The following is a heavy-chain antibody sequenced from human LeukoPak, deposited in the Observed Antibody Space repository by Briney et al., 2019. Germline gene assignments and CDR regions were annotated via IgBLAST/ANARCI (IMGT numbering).Heavy chain of an antibody. J-gene: IGHJ6*03. Sequence: HEASVKVSCKASGYTFTGYYMHWVRQAPGQGLEWMGWISAYNGNTNYAQKLQGRVTMTTDTSTSTAYMELRSLRSDDTAVYYCARARGEQWLVKRGYYYYMDVWGKGTTVTVSS. CDR3: ARARGEQWLVKRGYYYYMDV. CDR1: GYTFTGYY. CDR2: ISAYNGNT. V-gene: IGHV1-18*04. D-gene: IGHD6-19*01.